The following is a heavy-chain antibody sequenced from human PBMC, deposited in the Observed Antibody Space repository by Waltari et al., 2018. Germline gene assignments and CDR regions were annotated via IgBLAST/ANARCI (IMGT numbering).Heavy chain of an antibody. CDR3: ARGLPGYYFDY. CDR1: GFRFSDYS. J-gene: IGHJ4*02. V-gene: IGHV3-48*01. CDR2: ISSKRGNI. Sequence: EVNLVDAGGALVQPGGSLRIPCEASGFRFSDYSMHWVRQAPGKGLEWVSYISSKRGNIDYADSVRGRFTISRDNVENSLHLQMDSLRVEDTAVYYCARGLPGYYFDYWGQGTLVTVSS.